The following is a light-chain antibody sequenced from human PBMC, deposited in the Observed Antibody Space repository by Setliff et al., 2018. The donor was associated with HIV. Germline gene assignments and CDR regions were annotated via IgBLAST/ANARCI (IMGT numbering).Light chain of an antibody. CDR2: EVS. CDR1: SSGVGSYNY. J-gene: IGLJ1*01. Sequence: QSALTQPASVSGSPGQSITISCTGTSSGVGSYNYVSWYQQHPGKAPKLMISEVSNRPSGVSNRFSGSKSDNTASLTISGLQAEDEADYFCSSFTTTTTLVFGTGT. V-gene: IGLV2-14*01. CDR3: SSFTTTTTLV.